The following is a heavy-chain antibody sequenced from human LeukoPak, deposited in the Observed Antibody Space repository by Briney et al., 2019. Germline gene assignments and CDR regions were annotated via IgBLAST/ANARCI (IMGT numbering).Heavy chain of an antibody. CDR1: GFTFSDYE. CDR2: ISTAGSTK. Sequence: PGGSLRLSCAASGFTFSDYEMNWVRQAPGKGLEWISYISTAGSTKYYAESVKGRFTISRDNAKDSLYLQMNSLRAEDTAVYFCARGGPARSWVYWGHGNLVTVSS. CDR3: ARGGPARSWVY. V-gene: IGHV3-48*03. J-gene: IGHJ4*01. D-gene: IGHD2-2*01.